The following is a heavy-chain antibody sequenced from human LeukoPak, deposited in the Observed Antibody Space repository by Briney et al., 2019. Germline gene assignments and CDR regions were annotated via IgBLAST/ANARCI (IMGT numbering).Heavy chain of an antibody. J-gene: IGHJ4*02. CDR2: ISAYNGNT. V-gene: IGHV1-18*01. D-gene: IGHD1-1*01. CDR1: GYTFTSYG. Sequence: ASVKVSCKASGYTFTSYGISWVRQAPGQRLEWMGWISAYNGNTNYAQKLQGRVTMTTDTSTSTAYMELRSLRSDDTAVYYCARESWNEGLFDYWGQGTLVTVSS. CDR3: ARESWNEGLFDY.